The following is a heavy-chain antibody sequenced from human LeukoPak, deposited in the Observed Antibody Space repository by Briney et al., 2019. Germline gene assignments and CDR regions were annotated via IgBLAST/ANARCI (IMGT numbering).Heavy chain of an antibody. CDR2: INHSGST. CDR3: ARIGAAGADNWFDP. V-gene: IGHV4-34*01. CDR1: GGSFSGYY. D-gene: IGHD6-19*01. J-gene: IGHJ5*02. Sequence: NPSETLSLTCAVYGGSFSGYYWSWICQHPGKGQERIGEINHSGSTSSNPSLKSQVTISVVSFKNQFSLKLSYVTAADRAVYYCARIGAAGADNWFDPWGQGTLVTVSS.